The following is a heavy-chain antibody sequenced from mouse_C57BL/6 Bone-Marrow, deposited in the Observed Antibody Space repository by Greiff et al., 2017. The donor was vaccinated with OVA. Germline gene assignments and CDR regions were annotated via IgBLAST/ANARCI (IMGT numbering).Heavy chain of an antibody. Sequence: EVHLVESGGGLVKPGGSLKLSCAASGFTFSSYAMSWVRQTPEKRLEWVATISDGGSYTSYPDNVKGRFTISRDNAKNNLYLQMSHLKSVDTAMYYCAREGIITTVVAGDWYFDVWGTGTTVTVSS. D-gene: IGHD1-1*01. CDR1: GFTFSSYA. CDR3: AREGIITTVVAGDWYFDV. J-gene: IGHJ1*03. CDR2: ISDGGSYT. V-gene: IGHV5-4*01.